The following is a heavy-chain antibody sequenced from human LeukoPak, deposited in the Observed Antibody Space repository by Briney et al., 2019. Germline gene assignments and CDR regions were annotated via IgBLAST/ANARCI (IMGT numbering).Heavy chain of an antibody. J-gene: IGHJ4*02. D-gene: IGHD1-26*01. CDR1: GFTLSSYW. CDR3: ARNSGSNPFDY. Sequence: GGSLRLSCAASGFTLSSYWLSWVRQAPGKGLVGVASIEQDGSQKYYVDSVRGRFTISRDNAKHSVYLQTNSLRVEDTAVYYCARNSGSNPFDYWGQGTLVTVSS. CDR2: IEQDGSQK. V-gene: IGHV3-7*01.